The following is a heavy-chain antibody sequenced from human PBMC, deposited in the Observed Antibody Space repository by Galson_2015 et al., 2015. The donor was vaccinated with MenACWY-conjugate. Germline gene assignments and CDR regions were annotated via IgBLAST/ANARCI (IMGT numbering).Heavy chain of an antibody. J-gene: IGHJ4*02. Sequence: ETLSLTCAVDGASFRGYYWSWIRPSPGEGLEWIGEINHRGSSNYNPSLKSRVTISVDTSKNTFSLNLNSVTVADTAVYYCAGGKPYYDSSGYYFYWGQGTLVTVSS. CDR3: AGGKPYYDSSGYYFY. CDR2: INHRGSS. D-gene: IGHD3-22*01. V-gene: IGHV4-34*01. CDR1: GASFRGYY.